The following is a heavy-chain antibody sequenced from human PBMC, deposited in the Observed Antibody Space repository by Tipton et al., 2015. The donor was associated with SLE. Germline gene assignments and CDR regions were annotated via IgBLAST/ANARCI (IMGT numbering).Heavy chain of an antibody. V-gene: IGHV1-18*01. CDR2: ISAYNGNT. CDR3: ARGSPVEQQLGGGWFDP. Sequence: QLVQSGAEVKKPGASVKVSCKASGYTFTTYGFSWVRQAPGQGLEWMGWISAYNGNTNYAQKLQGRVTMTPDTSTSTAYMELRSLRSDDTAVYYCARGSPVEQQLGGGWFDPWGQGTLVTVSS. CDR1: GYTFTTYG. J-gene: IGHJ5*02. D-gene: IGHD6-13*01.